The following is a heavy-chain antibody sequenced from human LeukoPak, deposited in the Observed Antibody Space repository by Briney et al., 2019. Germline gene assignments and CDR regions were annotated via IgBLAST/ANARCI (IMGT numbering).Heavy chain of an antibody. CDR1: GGSFSSSA. CDR3: ARDTPGDLDAFDS. CDR2: IIPIFGTA. Sequence: ASVKVSCKASGGSFSSSAITWVRQAPGQGLQWMGGIIPIFGTANYAQKFQGRVTITADESTSTAYMELSSLRSEDTAVYYCARDTPGDLDAFDSWGQGTMVTVSS. D-gene: IGHD7-27*01. J-gene: IGHJ3*02. V-gene: IGHV1-69*01.